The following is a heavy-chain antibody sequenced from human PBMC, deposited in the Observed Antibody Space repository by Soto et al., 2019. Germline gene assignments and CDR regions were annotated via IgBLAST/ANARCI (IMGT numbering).Heavy chain of an antibody. CDR1: GYMFTSYD. V-gene: IGHV1-8*01. CDR3: ARIPSYDTSGPLDYYYGMDV. Sequence: QVQLVQSGAEVKKPGASVTVSCTASGYMFTSYDIGWVRQATGQGLEWMGWMNPNSGNTGYAQNFQGRFTMTSHTSMGTAYMELSSLRSDDTAVYYCARIPSYDTSGPLDYYYGMDVWGQGTTVTVSS. J-gene: IGHJ6*02. CDR2: MNPNSGNT. D-gene: IGHD3-22*01.